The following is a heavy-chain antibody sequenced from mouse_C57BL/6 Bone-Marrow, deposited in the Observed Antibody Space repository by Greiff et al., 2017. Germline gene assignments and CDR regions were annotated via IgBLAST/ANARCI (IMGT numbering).Heavy chain of an antibody. CDR2: IDPENGDT. J-gene: IGHJ4*01. CDR1: GFNIKDDY. Sequence: EVKLMESGAELVRPGASVKLSCTASGFNIKDDYMHWVKQRPEQGLEWIGWIDPENGDTEYASKFQGKATITAYTSSNTAYLQLSSLTSEDTAVYYCTTGTSHYYAMDYWGQGTSVTVSS. CDR3: TTGTSHYYAMDY. D-gene: IGHD4-1*01. V-gene: IGHV14-4*01.